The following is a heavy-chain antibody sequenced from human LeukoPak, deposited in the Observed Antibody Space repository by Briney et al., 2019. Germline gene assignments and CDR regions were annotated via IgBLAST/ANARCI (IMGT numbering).Heavy chain of an antibody. V-gene: IGHV4-59*01. CDR3: ARDRVGATPYLFDY. J-gene: IGHJ4*02. D-gene: IGHD1-26*01. CDR2: IYYSGST. Sequence: SETLSLTCTVSGCSISSYYWSWIRQPPGKGLEWIGYIYYSGSTNYNPSLKSRVTISVDTSKNQFSLKLSSVTAADTAVYYCARDRVGATPYLFDYWGQGTLVTVSS. CDR1: GCSISSYY.